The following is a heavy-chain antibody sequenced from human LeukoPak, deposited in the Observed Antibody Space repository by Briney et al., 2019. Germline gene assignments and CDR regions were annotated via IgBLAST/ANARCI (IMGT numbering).Heavy chain of an antibody. V-gene: IGHV3-66*01. CDR2: IYRGGNT. J-gene: IGHJ4*02. CDR3: ARGHYGSWFEY. Sequence: GGSLSLSCAASGFPFSSYSMNWVSQAPGKGLEWVSVIYRGGNTYYADSVKGRCTISRDNARNTLYLQMGSLRAEDTAVYLCARGHYGSWFEYWGKAAMLTDSS. CDR1: GFPFSSYS. D-gene: IGHD4-17*01.